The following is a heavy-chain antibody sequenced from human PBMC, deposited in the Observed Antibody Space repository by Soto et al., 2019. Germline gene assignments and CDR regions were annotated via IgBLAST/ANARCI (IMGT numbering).Heavy chain of an antibody. CDR3: ARGRDGDY. CDR1: GYAFTTYG. J-gene: IGHJ4*02. Sequence: QVHLVQSGAEVKKPGASVKVSCKGSGYAFTTYGITWVRQAPGQGLEWMGWISAHNGNTNYAQKLQGRVTVTRDTSTSTAYMELRRLRSDGTAVYYCARGRDGDYWGQGALVTVSS. D-gene: IGHD6-6*01. CDR2: ISAHNGNT. V-gene: IGHV1-18*01.